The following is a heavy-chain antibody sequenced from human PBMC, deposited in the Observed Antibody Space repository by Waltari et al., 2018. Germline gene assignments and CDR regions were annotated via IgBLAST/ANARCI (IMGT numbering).Heavy chain of an antibody. CDR3: ARWSPVYSSSSNAFDI. V-gene: IGHV1-18*01. J-gene: IGHJ3*02. D-gene: IGHD6-13*01. CDR1: GYTFTSYG. Sequence: QVQLVQSGAEVKKPGASVKVSCKASGYTFTSYGISWVRQAPGQGLEWMGWISASNGNTNYAQETQGRATMTTETSTSTAYMERRSLGSDDTAGYYCARWSPVYSSSSNAFDIWGQGTMVTVSS. CDR2: ISASNGNT.